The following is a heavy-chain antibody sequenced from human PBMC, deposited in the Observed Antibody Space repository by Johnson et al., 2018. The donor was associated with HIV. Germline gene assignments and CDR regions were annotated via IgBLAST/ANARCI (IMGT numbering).Heavy chain of an antibody. Sequence: QVQLVESGGGLVKPGGSLRLSCAASGFTFRDYYMNWMRQAPGKGLEWISHISSSGTSIFCADSVKGRFTISRDNAKKLLYIQMSGLTGEDTATYYCARESTPWGGDYVGYSFDLWGQGTTVTVTS. V-gene: IGHV3-11*04. CDR2: ISSSGTSI. J-gene: IGHJ3*01. CDR3: ARESTPWGGDYVGYSFDL. CDR1: GFTFRDYY. D-gene: IGHD4-17*01.